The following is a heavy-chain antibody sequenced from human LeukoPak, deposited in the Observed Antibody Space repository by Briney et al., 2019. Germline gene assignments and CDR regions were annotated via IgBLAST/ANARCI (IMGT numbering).Heavy chain of an antibody. J-gene: IGHJ4*02. CDR1: GFTFSSYS. CDR3: ARDLRGSYSHYFDY. CDR2: ISSSSSTI. V-gene: IGHV3-48*01. Sequence: PGGSLRLSCAASGFTFSSYSMNWVRQAPGKGLEWVSYISSSSSTIYYADSVKGRFTISRDNAKNSLYLQMNSLRAEDTAVYYCARDLRGSYSHYFDYWGQGTLVTVSS. D-gene: IGHD1-26*01.